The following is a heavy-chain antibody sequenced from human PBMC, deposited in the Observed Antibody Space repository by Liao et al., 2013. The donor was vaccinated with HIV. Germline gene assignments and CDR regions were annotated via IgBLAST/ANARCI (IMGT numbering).Heavy chain of an antibody. J-gene: IGHJ5*02. D-gene: IGHD5-12*01. Sequence: QVRLQESGPGLVKPSQTLSLTCTVSGDLIRRDNYYWTWIRQPAGKGLEWIGHIYTGMSTTGTTNYNPSLKSRVSISADTSSNHVSLKLTSVTAADTAVYYCARARYSGYDRTGFDPWGQGTLVTVSS. CDR2: IYTGMSTTGTT. CDR3: ARARYSGYDRTGFDP. V-gene: IGHV4-61*02. CDR1: GDLIRRDNYY.